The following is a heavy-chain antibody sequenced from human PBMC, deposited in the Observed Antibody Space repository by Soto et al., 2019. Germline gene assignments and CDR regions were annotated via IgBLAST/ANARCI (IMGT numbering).Heavy chain of an antibody. V-gene: IGHV5-51*01. J-gene: IGHJ6*02. CDR3: ARSTGASITGTAYYYYGMDV. CDR2: IYPGDSDT. D-gene: IGHD1-20*01. CDR1: GYRFTSYW. Sequence: GESLKISCKGSGYRFTSYWIGWVRQMPGKGLEWMGIIYPGDSDTRYSPSFQGQVTISADKSISTAYLQWSSLKASDTAMYYCARSTGASITGTAYYYYGMDVWGQGTTVTVSS.